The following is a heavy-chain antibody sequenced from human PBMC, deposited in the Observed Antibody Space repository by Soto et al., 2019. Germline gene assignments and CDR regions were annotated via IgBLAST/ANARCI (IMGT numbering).Heavy chain of an antibody. Sequence: SETLSLTCTVSGGSITSGDNYWSWIRQPPGKGLEWIGYIYYRGGTDYNPSLKSRVTISVDTSKNQFSLKLSSVTAADTAMYYCVREMGVRYPFDPWGQGTLVTVSS. D-gene: IGHD3-9*01. CDR2: IYYRGGT. J-gene: IGHJ5*02. CDR3: VREMGVRYPFDP. V-gene: IGHV4-61*08. CDR1: GGSITSGDNY.